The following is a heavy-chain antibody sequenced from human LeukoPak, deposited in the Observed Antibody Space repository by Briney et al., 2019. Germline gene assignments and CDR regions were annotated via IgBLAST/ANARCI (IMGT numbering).Heavy chain of an antibody. V-gene: IGHV3-48*04. CDR2: ISSFSGTI. D-gene: IGHD3-22*01. Sequence: GGSLRLSCVASGITFSSYSMNWVRQAPGKGLEWVSYISSFSGTINYADSVKGRFTISRDNAKNSLYLQMNSLRAKDTALYYCARDYYDSSGSSWFDPWGQGTLVTVSS. CDR3: ARDYYDSSGSSWFDP. J-gene: IGHJ5*02. CDR1: GITFSSYS.